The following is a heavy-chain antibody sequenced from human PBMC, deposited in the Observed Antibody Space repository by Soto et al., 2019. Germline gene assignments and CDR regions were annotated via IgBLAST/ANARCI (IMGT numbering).Heavy chain of an antibody. J-gene: IGHJ3*02. V-gene: IGHV3-30*18. CDR1: GFTFSSYG. Sequence: QVQLVESGGGVVQPGRSLRLSCAASGFTFSSYGMHWVRQAPGKGLEWVAVISYDGSNKYYADSVKGRFTISRDNSKNALYLQLHSLRAEDTAVYYCPKHPERLGYCSSTSCYRGAFAIWGQGTLVTVSS. CDR2: ISYDGSNK. D-gene: IGHD2-2*01. CDR3: PKHPERLGYCSSTSCYRGAFAI.